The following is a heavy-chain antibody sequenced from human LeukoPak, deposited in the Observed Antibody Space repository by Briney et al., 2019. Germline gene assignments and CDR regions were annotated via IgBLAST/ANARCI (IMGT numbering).Heavy chain of an antibody. CDR2: ISSSSSYI. CDR1: GFTFSSYS. D-gene: IGHD6-19*01. V-gene: IGHV3-21*04. J-gene: IGHJ4*02. CDR3: AKVRAPSGWFNSDY. Sequence: GGSLRLSCAASGFTFSSYSMNWVRQAPGKGLEWVSSISSSSSYIYYADSVKGRFTNSRDNSKNTLYLQMNSLRVEDTAAYYCAKVRAPSGWFNSDYWGQGTLVTVSS.